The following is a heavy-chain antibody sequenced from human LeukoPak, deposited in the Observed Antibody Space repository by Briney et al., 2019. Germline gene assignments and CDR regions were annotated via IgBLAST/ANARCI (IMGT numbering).Heavy chain of an antibody. Sequence: GGSLRLSCAASGFTFDGYTMHWVRHAPGKGLGLVSLISWDGGSTYYADSVKGRFTISRDNSKNSLYLQMNSLRTEDTALYYCAKGLALVAKSGPFDYWGQGTLVTVSS. J-gene: IGHJ4*02. CDR1: GFTFDGYT. D-gene: IGHD5-12*01. CDR2: ISWDGGST. V-gene: IGHV3-43*01. CDR3: AKGLALVAKSGPFDY.